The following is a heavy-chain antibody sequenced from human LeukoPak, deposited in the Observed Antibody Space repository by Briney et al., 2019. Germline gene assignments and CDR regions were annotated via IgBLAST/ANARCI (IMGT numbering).Heavy chain of an antibody. D-gene: IGHD2-21*02. CDR1: GGSISSGGYS. CDR2: IYHSGST. CDR3: ARTHCEGDCFSAIRY. J-gene: IGHJ4*02. Sequence: PSQTLSLTCAVFGGSISSGGYSWSWIRQPPGKGLEWIGYIYHSGSTYYNPSLKSRVTISVDRSKNQFSLKLSSVTAADTAVYYCARTHCEGDCFSAIRYWGQGTPVTVSS. V-gene: IGHV4-30-2*01.